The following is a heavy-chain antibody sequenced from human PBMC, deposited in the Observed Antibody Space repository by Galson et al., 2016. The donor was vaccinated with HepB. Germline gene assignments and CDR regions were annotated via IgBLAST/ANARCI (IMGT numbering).Heavy chain of an antibody. CDR2: ISPSSDYI. D-gene: IGHD4-11*01. V-gene: IGHV3-21*01. Sequence: SLRLSCAASGFTFNTYSMNWVRQAPGKGLEWVSSISPSSDYIYHADSVKGRFTISRDNAEKSLYLQMSSLRGDDTAIYYCVRNLFTGGADYSVDYRGQGTPVTVSA. J-gene: IGHJ4*02. CDR1: GFTFNTYS. CDR3: VRNLFTGGADYSVDY.